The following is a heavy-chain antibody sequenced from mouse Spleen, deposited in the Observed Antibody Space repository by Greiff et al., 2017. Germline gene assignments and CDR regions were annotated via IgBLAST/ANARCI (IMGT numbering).Heavy chain of an antibody. Sequence: GGGLVQPKGSLKLSCAASGFSFNTYAMNWVRQAPGKGLEWVARIRSKSNNYATYYADSVKDRFTISRDDSESMLYLQMNNLKTEDTAMYYCVRHGNYFDYWGQGTTLTVSS. V-gene: IGHV10-1*01. CDR3: VRHGNYFDY. J-gene: IGHJ2*01. CDR2: IRSKSNNYAT. D-gene: IGHD1-1*02. CDR1: GFSFNTYA.